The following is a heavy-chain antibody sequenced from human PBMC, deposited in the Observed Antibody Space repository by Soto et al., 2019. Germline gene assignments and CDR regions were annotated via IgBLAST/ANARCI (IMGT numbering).Heavy chain of an antibody. CDR1: GGPISSGGYY. J-gene: IGHJ4*02. CDR3: AAYRYYDILTGYLDY. V-gene: IGHV4-31*03. D-gene: IGHD3-9*01. CDR2: IYYSGST. Sequence: SETLSLTCTVSGGPISSGGYYWSWIRQHPGKGLEWIGYIYYSGSTYYNPSLKSRVIISVDTSKNQFSLKLSSVTAADTAVYYCAAYRYYDILTGYLDYWGQGTLVTVSS.